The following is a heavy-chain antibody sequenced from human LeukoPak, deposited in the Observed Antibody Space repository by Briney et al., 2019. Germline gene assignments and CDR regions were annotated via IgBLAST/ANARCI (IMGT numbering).Heavy chain of an antibody. CDR2: ISSSGSTI. J-gene: IGHJ3*02. CDR3: ARDSSCGGDCPDDAFDI. CDR1: GFTFGDYY. V-gene: IGHV3-11*01. Sequence: GGSLRLSCAASGFTFGDYYMSWIRQAPGKGLEWVSYISSSGSTIYYADSVKGRFTISRDNAKNSLYLQMNSLRAEDTAVYYCARDSSCGGDCPDDAFDIWGQGTMVTVSS. D-gene: IGHD2-21*02.